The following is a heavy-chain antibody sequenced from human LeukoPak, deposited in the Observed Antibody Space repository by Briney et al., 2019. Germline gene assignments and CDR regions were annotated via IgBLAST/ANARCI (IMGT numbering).Heavy chain of an antibody. Sequence: SETLCLTCTVSGGSISSGAYYWSWVRQPPGKGLEWFGYIYYSGSTYYNPSLKSRFTISVDTSKNQFSLKLSSVTAADTAVYYCARDRSGYDLFDYWGQGTLLTVSS. CDR1: GGSISSGAYY. CDR3: ARDRSGYDLFDY. CDR2: IYYSGST. D-gene: IGHD5-12*01. J-gene: IGHJ4*02. V-gene: IGHV4-30-4*01.